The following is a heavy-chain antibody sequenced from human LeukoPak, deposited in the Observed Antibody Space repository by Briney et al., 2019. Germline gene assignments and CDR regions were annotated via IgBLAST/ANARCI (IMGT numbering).Heavy chain of an antibody. J-gene: IGHJ3*02. CDR3: AKESGITMKVVVITTVDAFDI. Sequence: GGSLSLSCAASRFTFSSDAMSSVRQAAGQGLGWGSSISGSGGSTYYAGSVKGQLTLYRHNSKHTLYLQIHSLRAEDTAVYHCAKESGITMKVVVITTVDAFDIWGQGTMVTVSS. CDR1: RFTFSSDA. V-gene: IGHV3-23*01. CDR2: ISGSGGST. D-gene: IGHD3-22*01.